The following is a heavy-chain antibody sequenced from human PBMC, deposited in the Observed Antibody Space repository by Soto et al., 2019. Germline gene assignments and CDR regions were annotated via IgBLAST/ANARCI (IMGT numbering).Heavy chain of an antibody. CDR3: ARRYGDPSSAAGFDC. Sequence: SETLSLTCTVSGGPFPNGGYYWSWIRQEPGKGLEWIGYTHYSGDTSYNPSLRSRVTISTDTSKTQFSLRLRSVTSADTAVYYCARRYGDPSSAAGFDCWGQGTLVTVSS. CDR1: GGPFPNGGYY. J-gene: IGHJ4*02. CDR2: THYSGDT. D-gene: IGHD4-17*01. V-gene: IGHV4-31*03.